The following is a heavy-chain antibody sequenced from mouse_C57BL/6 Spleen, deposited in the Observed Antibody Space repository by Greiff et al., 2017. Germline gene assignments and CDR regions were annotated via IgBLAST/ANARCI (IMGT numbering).Heavy chain of an antibody. CDR3: ARLYYYGSSAYAMDY. Sequence: EVQGVESGGGLVKPGGSLKLSCAASGFTFSDYGMHWVRQAPEKGLEWVAYISSGSSTIYYADTVKGRFTISRDNAKNTLFLQMTSLRSEDTAMYYCARLYYYGSSAYAMDYWGQGTSVTVSS. CDR1: GFTFSDYG. V-gene: IGHV5-17*01. J-gene: IGHJ4*01. D-gene: IGHD1-1*01. CDR2: ISSGSSTI.